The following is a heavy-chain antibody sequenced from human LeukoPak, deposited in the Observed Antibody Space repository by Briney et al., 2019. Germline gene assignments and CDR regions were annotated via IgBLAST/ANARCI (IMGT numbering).Heavy chain of an antibody. Sequence: SETLSLTCIVSGDSIRSYYWSWIRQPPGKGLEWLGYIYYSGSTNYNPSLKSRVTMSVDTSKNQFSLKLISVTAADTAVYYCARGGKWELLLADWDENWCFDLWGRGTLVTVSS. CDR3: ARGGKWELLLADWDENWCFDL. V-gene: IGHV4-59*13. CDR1: GDSIRSYY. CDR2: IYYSGST. D-gene: IGHD1-26*01. J-gene: IGHJ2*01.